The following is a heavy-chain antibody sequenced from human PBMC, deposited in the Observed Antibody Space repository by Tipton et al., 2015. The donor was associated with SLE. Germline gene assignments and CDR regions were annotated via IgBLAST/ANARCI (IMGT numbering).Heavy chain of an antibody. CDR1: GFTFSSYA. CDR2: ISYDGSNK. J-gene: IGHJ4*02. Sequence: SLRLSCAASGFTFSSYAMHWVRQAPGKGLEWVAVISYDGSNKYYADSVKGRFTISRDNSKNTLYLQMKSLRAEDTAVYYCAKNAWVVIDSFGSWGQGTLVTFSS. CDR3: AKNAWVVIDSFGS. V-gene: IGHV3-30*04. D-gene: IGHD2-21*01.